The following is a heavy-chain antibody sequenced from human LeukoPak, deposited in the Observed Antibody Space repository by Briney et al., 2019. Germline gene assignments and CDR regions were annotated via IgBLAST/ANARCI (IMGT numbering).Heavy chain of an antibody. V-gene: IGHV1-2*02. Sequence: HRASVKLSCTASGYTFTGYYMNWVRQAPGQGLEWMGWINPNSGGTNYAQKFQGRVTMTRDTSISTAYMELSRLKSDDTAVYYCARAPGPTTVVISWGQGTLVTVSS. D-gene: IGHD4-23*01. CDR3: ARAPGPTTVVIS. CDR2: INPNSGGT. CDR1: GYTFTGYY. J-gene: IGHJ5*02.